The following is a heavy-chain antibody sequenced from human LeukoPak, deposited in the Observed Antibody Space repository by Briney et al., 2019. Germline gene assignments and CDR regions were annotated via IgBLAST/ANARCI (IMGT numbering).Heavy chain of an antibody. CDR1: GFTFSNYA. Sequence: GGSLRLSCAASGFTFSNYAMTWVRQAPGKGLEWVSAISGSGGGTKYADSVKGRFTISRDNSKNTLYLQTNSLRAEDTAVYYCAKVQAASSGWYFDYWGQGTLVTVSS. CDR2: ISGSGGGT. J-gene: IGHJ4*02. D-gene: IGHD6-19*01. CDR3: AKVQAASSGWYFDY. V-gene: IGHV3-23*01.